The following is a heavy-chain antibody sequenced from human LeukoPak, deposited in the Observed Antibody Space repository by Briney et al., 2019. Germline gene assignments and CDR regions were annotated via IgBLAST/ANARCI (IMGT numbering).Heavy chain of an antibody. D-gene: IGHD4-17*01. V-gene: IGHV1-18*04. CDR2: ISAYNGNT. Sequence: ASVKVSCKASGYTFTGYYIHWVRQAPGQGLEWMGWISAYNGNTNYAQKLQGRVTMTTDTSTSTAYMELRSLRSDDTAVYYCARARRAYGDYAVYWGQGTLVTVSS. CDR3: ARARRAYGDYAVY. CDR1: GYTFTGYY. J-gene: IGHJ4*02.